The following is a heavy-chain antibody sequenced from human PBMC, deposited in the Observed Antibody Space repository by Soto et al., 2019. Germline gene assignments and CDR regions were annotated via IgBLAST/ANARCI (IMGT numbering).Heavy chain of an antibody. CDR2: IIPIFGTA. CDR1: GGTFSSYA. D-gene: IGHD1-26*01. J-gene: IGHJ4*02. CDR3: ARGGVGGAGEGHDLDY. V-gene: IGHV1-69*01. Sequence: QVQLVQSGAEVKKPGSSVKVSCKASGGTFSSYAISWVRQAPGQGLEWMGGIIPIFGTANYAQKFQGRVTITADESTSTANMELSSLRSEDTAVYYCARGGVGGAGEGHDLDYWGQGTLVTVSS.